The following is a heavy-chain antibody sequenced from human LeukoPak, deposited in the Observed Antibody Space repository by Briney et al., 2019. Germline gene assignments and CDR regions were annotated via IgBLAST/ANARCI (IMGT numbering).Heavy chain of an antibody. V-gene: IGHV3-74*01. CDR3: ARRSRIAAAGSEIDY. CDR1: GFTFSSYW. CDR2: IKSDGSIT. J-gene: IGHJ4*02. Sequence: PGGSLRLSCAASGFTFSSYWMHWVRHAPGKGLVWVSRIKSDGSITNYADSVKGRFTISRDNAKNSLYLQMNSLRAEDTAVYYCARRSRIAAAGSEIDYWGQGTLVTVSS. D-gene: IGHD6-13*01.